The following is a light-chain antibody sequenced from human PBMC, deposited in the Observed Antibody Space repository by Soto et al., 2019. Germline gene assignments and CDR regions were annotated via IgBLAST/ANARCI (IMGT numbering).Light chain of an antibody. V-gene: IGKV3-11*01. Sequence: EIVMTQSPDTLYVSPGEGATLYCRASQSVSSYLAWYQQKPGQAPRLLIYDASNRATGIPARFSGSGSGTDFTLTISSLEPEDFAVYYCQQRSNWPLITFGQGTRLEI. CDR3: QQRSNWPLIT. J-gene: IGKJ5*01. CDR2: DAS. CDR1: QSVSSY.